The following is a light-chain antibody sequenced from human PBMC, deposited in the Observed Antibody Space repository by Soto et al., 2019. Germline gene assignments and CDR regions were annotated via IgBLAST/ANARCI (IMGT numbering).Light chain of an antibody. Sequence: DTQMTQSPSSLSASVGDRVTITCRASQAIRNYLAWYQQKPGKVPKLLIYAASTSQSGVPSRFSGSGSGTDFTLTISSLQPEDVATYYCQKYNTAPWTFGQGTKVEIK. CDR2: AAS. V-gene: IGKV1-27*01. CDR3: QKYNTAPWT. J-gene: IGKJ1*01. CDR1: QAIRNY.